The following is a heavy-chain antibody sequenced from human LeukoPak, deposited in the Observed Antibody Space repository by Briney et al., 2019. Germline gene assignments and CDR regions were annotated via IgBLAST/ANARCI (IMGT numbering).Heavy chain of an antibody. CDR1: GFTFSSYA. V-gene: IGHV3-23*01. D-gene: IGHD3-22*01. CDR2: ISGSGGST. Sequence: GGSLGLSCAASGFTFSSYAMSWVRQAPGKGLEWVSAISGSGGSTYYADSVKGRFTISRDNFKNTLYLQMNSLRAEDTAVYYCAKGRYYYDSSGFNWFDPWGQGTLVTVSS. J-gene: IGHJ5*02. CDR3: AKGRYYYDSSGFNWFDP.